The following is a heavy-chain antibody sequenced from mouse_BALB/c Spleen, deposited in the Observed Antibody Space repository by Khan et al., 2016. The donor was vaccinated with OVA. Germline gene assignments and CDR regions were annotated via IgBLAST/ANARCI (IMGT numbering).Heavy chain of an antibody. D-gene: IGHD1-2*01. CDR3: ARTARIKY. CDR2: ISYSGST. J-gene: IGHJ2*01. V-gene: IGHV3-2*02. Sequence: EVQLQESGPGLVKPSQSLSLTCTVTGYSITSGYGWNWIRQFPGNKLECMGYISYSGSTNYNTSLKSRISITRDTSKNQFFLQLNSVTTEDTATYYCARTARIKYWGQGTTLTVSS. CDR1: GYSITSGYG.